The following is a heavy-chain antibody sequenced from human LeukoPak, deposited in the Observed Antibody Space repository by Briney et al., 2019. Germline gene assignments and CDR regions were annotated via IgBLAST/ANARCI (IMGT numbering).Heavy chain of an antibody. CDR1: VYTFTSYN. CDR3: ARGGIVASASFDY. CDR2: IIPILGIA. Sequence: ASVKVSCKSSVYTFTSYNMHWLCQAPGQGLEWMGRIIPILGIANYAQKFQGRVTITADKSTSTAYMELSSLRSEDTAVYYCARGGIVASASFDYWGQGTLVTVSS. J-gene: IGHJ4*02. D-gene: IGHD1-26*01. V-gene: IGHV1-69*02.